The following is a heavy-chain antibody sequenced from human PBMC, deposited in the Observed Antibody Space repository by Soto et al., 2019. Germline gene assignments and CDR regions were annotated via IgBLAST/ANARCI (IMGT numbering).Heavy chain of an antibody. D-gene: IGHD1-26*01. J-gene: IGHJ4*02. V-gene: IGHV1-18*01. Sequence: VASERVSCKASGYTFPTYGISWVRQAPGQGLEWMGWISAYNGNTNYAQKFQGRVTMTTDTSTSTAYVELRSLRSDDTAVYYCARDSVRSGGYSGYWGQGTLVTVSS. CDR3: ARDSVRSGGYSGY. CDR2: ISAYNGNT. CDR1: GYTFPTYG.